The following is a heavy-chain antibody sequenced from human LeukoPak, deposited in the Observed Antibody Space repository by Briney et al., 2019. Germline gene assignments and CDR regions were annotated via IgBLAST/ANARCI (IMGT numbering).Heavy chain of an antibody. J-gene: IGHJ4*02. Sequence: PSETLSLTCTVSGGSISSYYWSWIRQPPGKGLEWIGYIYYSGSTNYNPSLKSRATISVDTSKNQFSLKLSSVTAADTAVYYCASAYSSSSVIDYWGQGTLVTASS. CDR1: GGSISSYY. CDR3: ASAYSSSSVIDY. V-gene: IGHV4-59*01. D-gene: IGHD6-6*01. CDR2: IYYSGST.